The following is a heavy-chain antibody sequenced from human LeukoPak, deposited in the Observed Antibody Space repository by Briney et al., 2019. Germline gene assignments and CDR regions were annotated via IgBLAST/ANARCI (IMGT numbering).Heavy chain of an antibody. CDR1: GFSLTTSGVG. D-gene: IGHD3-3*01. V-gene: IGHV2-5*02. CDR3: AHRLPSGSPWPFGYFDF. CDR2: IYWDNDK. Sequence: ESGPTLVNPTQTLTLTCTFSGFSLTTSGVGVGWIRQAPGEALEWLSVIYWDNDKRYSSSLKTRLTITKDTSRNQVVLTMTDMDPVDTATYYCAHRLPSGSPWPFGYFDFWGQGILVTVSS. J-gene: IGHJ4*02.